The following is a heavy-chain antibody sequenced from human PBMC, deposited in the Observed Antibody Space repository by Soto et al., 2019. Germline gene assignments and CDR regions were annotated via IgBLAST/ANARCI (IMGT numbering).Heavy chain of an antibody. D-gene: IGHD3-16*02. Sequence: QLQLQESGPGLVKPSETLSLTCTVSGVSISGTSYYWGWIRQTPANGLEWIGTIYYSGETFYNPSLKSRVTISIVTSKNHFSLKLTSVSAADTAIYYCARHGSFWGQGALVTVSS. CDR2: IYYSGET. CDR1: GVSISGTSYY. CDR3: ARHGSF. J-gene: IGHJ1*01. V-gene: IGHV4-39*01.